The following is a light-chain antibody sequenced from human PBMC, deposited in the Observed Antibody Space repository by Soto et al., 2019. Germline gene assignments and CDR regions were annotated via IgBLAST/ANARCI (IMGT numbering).Light chain of an antibody. J-gene: IGKJ1*01. CDR1: QSVPRTY. CDR2: GAS. V-gene: IGKV3-20*01. CDR3: QQYGSSYWT. Sequence: DIVLTQSPGSLSLSPGERATLSCRASQSVPRTYLAWYQQKPGQTPSLLIYGASTRATGIPDRFSGSGSGTDFILTISRLEPEDFGVYYCQQYGSSYWTFGQGTKVEIK.